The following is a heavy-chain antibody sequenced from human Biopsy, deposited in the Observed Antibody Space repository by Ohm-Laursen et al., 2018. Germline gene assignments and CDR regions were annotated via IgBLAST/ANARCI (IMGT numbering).Heavy chain of an antibody. CDR3: ARGGGYNWNNGWFDP. Sequence: SVKVSCKVSGYTVTDLSMHWVRQAPGQGLEWMGGIIGIFRTAHYAQKFQGRVTITADEFMSTAYMELSSLRSEDTAVYYCARGGGYNWNNGWFDPWGQGTLVTVSS. CDR2: IIGIFRTA. D-gene: IGHD1/OR15-1a*01. J-gene: IGHJ5*02. V-gene: IGHV1-69*13. CDR1: GYTVTDLS.